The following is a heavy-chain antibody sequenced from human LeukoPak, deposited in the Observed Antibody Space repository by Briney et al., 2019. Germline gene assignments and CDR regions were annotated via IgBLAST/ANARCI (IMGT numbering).Heavy chain of an antibody. CDR3: ARSGVILTTPFDY. J-gene: IGHJ4*02. CDR1: GGTFSSYA. D-gene: IGHD3-9*01. Sequence: SVKVSCKASGGTFSSYAIGWVRQAPGQGLEWMGRIIPIFGIANYAQKFQGRVTITADKSTSTAYMELSSLRSEDTAVYYCARSGVILTTPFDYWGQGTLVTVSS. V-gene: IGHV1-69*04. CDR2: IIPIFGIA.